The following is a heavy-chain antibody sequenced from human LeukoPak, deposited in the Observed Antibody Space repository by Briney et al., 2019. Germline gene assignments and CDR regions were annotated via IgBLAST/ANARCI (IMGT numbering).Heavy chain of an antibody. J-gene: IGHJ4*02. CDR3: ARDTVASLDY. D-gene: IGHD4-23*01. V-gene: IGHV1-69*13. CDR1: GDTFSSYA. Sequence: SVKVSCKASGDTFSSYAISWVRQAPGQGLEWMGGIIPMFGTANYAQKFQGRVTITADESTSTAYVELSSLRSEDTAVYYCARDTVASLDYWGQGTLVTVSS. CDR2: IIPMFGTA.